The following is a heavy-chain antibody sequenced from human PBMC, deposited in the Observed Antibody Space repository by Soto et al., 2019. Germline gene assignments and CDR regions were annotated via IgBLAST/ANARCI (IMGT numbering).Heavy chain of an antibody. CDR2: IIPVLGTP. V-gene: IGHV1-69*01. CDR1: GGTFTSTA. CDR3: ASSAGLDHLLNYYGLNV. Sequence: QVLLVQSSAEVKKPGSSVKVSCKASGGTFTSTAFSWVRQAPGQGLEWMGGIIPVLGTPNDAQKFQARLTVTADASTTTVHMKLSSLRSDDTAVYYCASSAGLDHLLNYYGLNVWGQGTTVTVSS. J-gene: IGHJ6*02. D-gene: IGHD6-13*01.